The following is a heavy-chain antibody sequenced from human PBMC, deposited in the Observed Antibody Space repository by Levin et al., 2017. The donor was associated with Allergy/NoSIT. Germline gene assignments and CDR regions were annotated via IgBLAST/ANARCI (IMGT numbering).Heavy chain of an antibody. D-gene: IGHD2-2*01. V-gene: IGHV4-59*01. CDR2: IYYSGST. CDR3: ARDRPLGYCSSTSCYLGPVDV. Sequence: PSETLSLTCTVSGGSISSYYWSWIRQPPGKGLEWIGYIYYSGSTNYNPSLKSRVTISVDTSKNQFSLKLSSVTAADTAVYYCARDRPLGYCSSTSCYLGPVDVWGKGTTVTVSS. CDR1: GGSISSYY. J-gene: IGHJ6*04.